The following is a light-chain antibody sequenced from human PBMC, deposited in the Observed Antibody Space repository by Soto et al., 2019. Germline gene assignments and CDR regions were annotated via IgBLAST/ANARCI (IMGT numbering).Light chain of an antibody. CDR3: HKYDNWPKN. CDR1: QGVSRK. J-gene: IGKJ5*01. CDR2: GAS. V-gene: IGKV3-15*01. Sequence: DIVMTQSPATLSVAPGEIVTFSCSASQGVSRKLAWYQHKPGQAPRLLISGASTGATGIPARFSGSGSGTEFTLTISSLQSEDFAVYYCHKYDNWPKNFGQGTRLEIK.